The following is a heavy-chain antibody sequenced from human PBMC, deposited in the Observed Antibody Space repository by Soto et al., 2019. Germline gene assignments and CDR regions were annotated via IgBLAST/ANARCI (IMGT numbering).Heavy chain of an antibody. J-gene: IGHJ4*02. V-gene: IGHV3-23*01. D-gene: IGHD6-13*01. Sequence: EVQLLESGGGLVQPGGSLRLSCTASGFTFSSHAMTWVRQAPGKGLEWVSGLSDSGISIYYADSVKGRLNISRDNSKNTLYLQIHTLRAEDTAVYYCAKVSSSWYAGFFDLWGQGTLVTVSS. CDR3: AKVSSSWYAGFFDL. CDR2: LSDSGISI. CDR1: GFTFSSHA.